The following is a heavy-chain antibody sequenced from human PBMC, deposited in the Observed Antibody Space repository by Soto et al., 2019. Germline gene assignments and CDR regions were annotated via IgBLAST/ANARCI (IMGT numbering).Heavy chain of an antibody. CDR3: AKGPRAIAAAGTGYYDYYYMDV. CDR2: ISGSGGNT. V-gene: IGHV3-23*01. Sequence: GGSLRLSCAASRFAFSSFAMSWVRQAPAKGLEWVSAISGSGGNTYYADSVKGRFTTSRDNSKNTLYLQMNSLRAEDTAVYYCAKGPRAIAAAGTGYYDYYYMDVWGKGT. D-gene: IGHD6-13*01. CDR1: RFAFSSFA. J-gene: IGHJ6*03.